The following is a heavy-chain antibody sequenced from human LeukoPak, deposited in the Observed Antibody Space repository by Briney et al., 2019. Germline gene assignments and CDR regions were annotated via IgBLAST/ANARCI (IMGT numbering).Heavy chain of an antibody. V-gene: IGHV1-2*02. CDR2: INPNSAGT. D-gene: IGHD4-23*01. CDR1: GYTFTGYY. Sequence: ASVKVSCKASGYTFTGYYMHWVRQAPGQGLEWMGWINPNSAGTNYAQKFQGRVTMTRDTSISTAYMELSRLRSDDTAVYYCARERDGSKEFDPWGQGTLVTVSS. CDR3: ARERDGSKEFDP. J-gene: IGHJ5*02.